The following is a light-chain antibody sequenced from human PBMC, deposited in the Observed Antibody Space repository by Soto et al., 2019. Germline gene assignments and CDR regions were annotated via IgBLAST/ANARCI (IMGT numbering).Light chain of an antibody. J-gene: IGKJ1*01. Sequence: EIVLTQSPGILSLSPGQRVTLSCRASQSVSNDFLAWYQQKPGQAPRLLIYGASTRATDVPDRFSGSGSGADFTLTISRLEPEDFAVYYCQQYSSSPPMTFGQGTKVEMK. CDR3: QQYSSSPPMT. V-gene: IGKV3-20*01. CDR1: QSVSNDF. CDR2: GAS.